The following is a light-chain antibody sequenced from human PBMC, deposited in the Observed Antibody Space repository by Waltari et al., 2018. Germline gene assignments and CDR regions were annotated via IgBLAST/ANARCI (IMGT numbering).Light chain of an antibody. J-gene: IGKJ4*01. CDR1: QGISGY. CDR3: QQFNAYPLT. Sequence: DIQLTQSPSFLSASVGDRVTITFRASQGISGYLAWYQQRPGKGPKLLIYAASTFQSGVPSRFSGSGSGADFTLTISSLQPEDFATYFCQQFNAYPLTFGGGTKVEI. CDR2: AAS. V-gene: IGKV1-9*01.